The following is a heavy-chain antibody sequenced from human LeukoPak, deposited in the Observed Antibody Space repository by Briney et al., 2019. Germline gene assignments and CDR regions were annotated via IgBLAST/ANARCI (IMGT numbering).Heavy chain of an antibody. CDR3: ASGRDILVAGPGGYFDY. J-gene: IGHJ4*02. CDR1: GFPFSDYA. D-gene: IGHD6-19*01. Sequence: SGGSLRLSCTASGFPFSDYAMNWVRQAPGKGLEWVSYIGPGGGATFFADSVKGRFTISTDSAKNSLYLQMNSLTADDTAVYYCASGRDILVAGPGGYFDYWGQGTLVTVSS. V-gene: IGHV3-11*01. CDR2: IGPGGGAT.